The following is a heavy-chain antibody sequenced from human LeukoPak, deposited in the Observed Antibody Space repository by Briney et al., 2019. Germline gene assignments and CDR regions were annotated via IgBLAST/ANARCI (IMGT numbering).Heavy chain of an antibody. CDR2: IYYSGST. D-gene: IGHD3-22*01. Sequence: SETLCLTCTVSGGSISSYYWSWVRQPPGKGLEWIWYIYYSGSTTYNPSLKSRVTISVNTSKNPYTLKLSPVTAADTAVYSCAKVHVNPYYDSSAQGEFDAQGQRTMVTVSS. CDR3: AKVHVNPYYDSSAQGEFDA. CDR1: GGSISSYY. J-gene: IGHJ5*02. V-gene: IGHV4-59*01.